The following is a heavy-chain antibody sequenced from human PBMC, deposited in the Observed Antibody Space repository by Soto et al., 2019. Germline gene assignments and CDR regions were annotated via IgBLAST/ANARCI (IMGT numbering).Heavy chain of an antibody. D-gene: IGHD3-10*01. V-gene: IGHV4-31*03. CDR1: GGSISSGGYY. CDR2: IYYSGST. CDR3: ARVLRGVIIGVVWFDP. J-gene: IGHJ5*02. Sequence: LSLTCTVSGGSISSGGYYWSWIRQHPGKGLEWIGYIYYSGSTYYNPSLKSRVTISVDTSKNQFSLKLSSVTAADTAVYYCARVLRGVIIGVVWFDPWGQGTLVTVSS.